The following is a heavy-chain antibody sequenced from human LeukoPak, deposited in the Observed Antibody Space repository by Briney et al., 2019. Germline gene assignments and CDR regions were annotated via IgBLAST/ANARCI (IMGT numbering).Heavy chain of an antibody. CDR2: VKSDGSST. CDR3: ARSDWFDP. V-gene: IGHV3-74*01. J-gene: IGHJ5*02. Sequence: GGSLRLSCAASGCTFSSYWMHWVRQAPGKGLVWVSRVKSDGSSTSYADSVKGRFTISRDNAKNTLYLQMNSLRAEDTAVYYCARSDWFDPWGQGTLVIVSS. CDR1: GCTFSSYW.